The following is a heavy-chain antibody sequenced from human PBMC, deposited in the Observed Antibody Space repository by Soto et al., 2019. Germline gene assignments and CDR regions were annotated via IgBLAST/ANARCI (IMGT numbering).Heavy chain of an antibody. CDR3: ARSLYSSSWYHSGNSYYYYGMDV. Sequence: QVQLVQSGAEVKKPGSSVKVSCKASGGTFGIYAITWVRQAPGQGLEWMGGIIAFSDIVNYTQKLQGRVTMTADVSTSTAYLDLSSVRSDDTAVYYCARSLYSSSWYHSGNSYYYYGMDVWGQGTTVTVSS. CDR2: IIAFSDIV. D-gene: IGHD6-13*01. CDR1: GGTFGIYA. V-gene: IGHV1-69*12. J-gene: IGHJ6*02.